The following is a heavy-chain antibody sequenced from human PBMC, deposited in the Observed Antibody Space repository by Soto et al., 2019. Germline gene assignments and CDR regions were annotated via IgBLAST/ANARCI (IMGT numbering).Heavy chain of an antibody. CDR3: ARGDTPLDY. Sequence: TLSLTCAVSGGSISSGGYSWSWIRQPPGKGLEWIGYIYHRGSTYYNPSLKSRVTISVDRSKNQFSLKLSSVTAADTAVYYCARGDTPLDYWGQGTLVTVSS. D-gene: IGHD2-15*01. CDR2: IYHRGST. V-gene: IGHV4-30-2*01. J-gene: IGHJ4*02. CDR1: GGSISSGGYS.